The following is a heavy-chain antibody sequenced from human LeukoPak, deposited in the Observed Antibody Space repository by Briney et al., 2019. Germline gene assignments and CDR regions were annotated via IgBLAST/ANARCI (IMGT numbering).Heavy chain of an antibody. Sequence: PSETLSLTCAVYGGSFSGYYWSWIRQPPGKGLEWIGEINHSGSTNYNPSLKSRVTISVDTSKNQFSLKLSSVTAADTAVYYCAREGAAGSYYYYYVDVWGKGTTVTVSS. CDR1: GGSFSGYY. J-gene: IGHJ6*03. CDR2: INHSGST. D-gene: IGHD6-13*01. V-gene: IGHV4-34*01. CDR3: AREGAAGSYYYYYVDV.